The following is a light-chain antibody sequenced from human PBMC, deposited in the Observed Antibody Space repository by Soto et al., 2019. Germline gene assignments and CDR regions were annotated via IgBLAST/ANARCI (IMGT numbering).Light chain of an antibody. J-gene: IGKJ1*01. CDR3: QQYNAYSPT. Sequence: DIQMTQSPSTLSASVGDRVTITCRASQRVSRGLAWYQQKPGKAPTLLIYDASSLESGVPSRFSGSGSGTEFSLTISSLQPDDIATYYCQQYNAYSPTFGQGTKVDIK. V-gene: IGKV1-5*01. CDR2: DAS. CDR1: QRVSRG.